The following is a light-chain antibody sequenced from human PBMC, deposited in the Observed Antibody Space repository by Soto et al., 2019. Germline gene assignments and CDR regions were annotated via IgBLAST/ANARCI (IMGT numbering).Light chain of an antibody. CDR2: GAS. J-gene: IGKJ1*01. CDR3: QQYNNWPWT. Sequence: EVVMTQSTATLSVSPGGRATLSCRASQSISDTLAWYQQKPGQAPRLLIHGASTRATGFPGRFSGSGSGTDFTLTISSLQSEDFAVYYCQQYNNWPWTFGQGTKVDIK. CDR1: QSISDT. V-gene: IGKV3-15*01.